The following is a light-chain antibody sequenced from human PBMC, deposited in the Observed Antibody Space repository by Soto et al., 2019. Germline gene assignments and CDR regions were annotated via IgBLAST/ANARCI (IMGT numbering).Light chain of an antibody. CDR1: QSVLYSSNNKNY. CDR2: WAS. J-gene: IGKJ2*01. V-gene: IGKV4-1*01. CDR3: QQYYSHPYT. Sequence: DIMMTQSPDSLAVSLGERATINCKSSQSVLYSSNNKNYLVWYQQKPGQPPKLLIYWASTRESGVPDRFSGSGSGTDFTLTISRLQAEDVAVYYCQQYYSHPYTFGQGTKLEIK.